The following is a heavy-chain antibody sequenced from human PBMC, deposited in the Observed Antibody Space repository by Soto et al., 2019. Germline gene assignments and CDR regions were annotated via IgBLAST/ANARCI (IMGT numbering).Heavy chain of an antibody. J-gene: IGHJ5*02. CDR2: IYYSGST. D-gene: IGHD1-26*01. Sequence: SETLSLTCTVPGGSISSSSYYWSWIRQPPGKGLEWIGYIYYSGSTNYNPSLKSRVTISVDTSKNQFSLKLSSVTAADTAVYYCARALRGSYYVELEWWFDPWGQGTLVTVSS. CDR3: ARALRGSYYVELEWWFDP. CDR1: GGSISSSSYY. V-gene: IGHV4-61*01.